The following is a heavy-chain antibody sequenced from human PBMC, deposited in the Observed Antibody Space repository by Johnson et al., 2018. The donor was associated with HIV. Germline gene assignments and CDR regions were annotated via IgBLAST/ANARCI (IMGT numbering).Heavy chain of an antibody. D-gene: IGHD3-22*01. CDR2: INWNGATT. V-gene: IGHV3-20*04. Sequence: VQLVESGGSVERPGGSLRLSCVASGFTFDDFGMSWVRQAPGKGLEWVSGINWNGATTGYADSVQGRFTISRDNAKKSLYLQVNSLIGEDTALYYCAWGSSGYYCRAFDIWGQGTMVTVSS. CDR1: GFTFDDFG. CDR3: AWGSSGYYCRAFDI. J-gene: IGHJ3*02.